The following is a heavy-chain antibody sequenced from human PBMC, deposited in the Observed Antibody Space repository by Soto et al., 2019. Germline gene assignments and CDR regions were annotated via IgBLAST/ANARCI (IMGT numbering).Heavy chain of an antibody. CDR3: ARGWFYEGATLDY. D-gene: IGHD1-26*01. CDR2: ISSSSSYI. CDR1: GFTFSSYS. J-gene: IGHJ4*02. Sequence: GGSLRLSCAASGFTFSSYSMNWVRQAPGKGLEWVSSISSSSSYIYYADSVKGRFTISRDNAKNSLYLQMNSLRAEDTAVYYCARGWFYEGATLDYWGQGTLVTVSS. V-gene: IGHV3-21*01.